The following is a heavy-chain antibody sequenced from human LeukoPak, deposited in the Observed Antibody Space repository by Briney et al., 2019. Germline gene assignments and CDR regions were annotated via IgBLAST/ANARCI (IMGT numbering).Heavy chain of an antibody. V-gene: IGHV1-46*01. Sequence: GASVKVSCKTSGYTFTDYYMHWVRQAPGQGLEWMGIINPSGGSTSYAQKFQGRVTITADKSTSTAYMELSSLRSEDTAVYYCASRLPISSSRPANDAFDIWGQGTMVTVSS. CDR1: GYTFTDYY. D-gene: IGHD6-13*01. J-gene: IGHJ3*02. CDR2: INPSGGST. CDR3: ASRLPISSSRPANDAFDI.